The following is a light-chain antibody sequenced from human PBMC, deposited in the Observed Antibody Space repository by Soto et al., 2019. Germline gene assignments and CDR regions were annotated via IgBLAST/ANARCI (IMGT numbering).Light chain of an antibody. CDR1: QSVSSSN. CDR3: QQYGSSLTWT. CDR2: GAS. J-gene: IGKJ1*01. Sequence: ENVLTQSPGTLSLSPGERATLSCRASQSVSSSNLAWYQQKPGQAPRLLIYGASSRATGIPDRFSGSGSGTDFTLTISRLEPEDFAVYYCQQYGSSLTWTFGQGTKVEIK. V-gene: IGKV3-20*01.